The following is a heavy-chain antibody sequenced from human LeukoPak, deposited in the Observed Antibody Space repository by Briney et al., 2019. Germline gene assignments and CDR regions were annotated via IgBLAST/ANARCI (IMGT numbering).Heavy chain of an antibody. Sequence: GGSLRLSCAASGFTFSSYGMHWVRQAPGKGLEWVAFIRYDGSSKYYADSVKGRFTISRDNSKNTLYLQMNSLRAEDTAVYYCAKDPAAITAPDYYYYYMDVWGKGTTVTVSS. J-gene: IGHJ6*03. CDR3: AKDPAAITAPDYYYYYMDV. V-gene: IGHV3-30*02. D-gene: IGHD2-2*01. CDR2: IRYDGSSK. CDR1: GFTFSSYG.